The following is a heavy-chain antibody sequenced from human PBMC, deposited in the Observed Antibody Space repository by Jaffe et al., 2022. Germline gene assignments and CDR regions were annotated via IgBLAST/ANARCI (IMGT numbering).Heavy chain of an antibody. CDR1: GGSISSYY. Sequence: QVQLQESGPGLVKPSETLSLTCTVSGGSISSYYWSWIRQPPGKGLEWIGYIYYSGSTNYNPSLKSRVTISVDTSKNQFSLKLSSVTAADTAVYYCARAASDHSSGWPDVDYWGQGTLVTVSS. V-gene: IGHV4-59*01. CDR3: ARAASDHSSGWPDVDY. J-gene: IGHJ4*02. CDR2: IYYSGST. D-gene: IGHD6-19*01.